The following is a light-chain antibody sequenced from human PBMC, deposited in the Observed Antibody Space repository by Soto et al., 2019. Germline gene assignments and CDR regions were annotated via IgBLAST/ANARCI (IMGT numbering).Light chain of an antibody. CDR1: QSISSY. V-gene: IGKV1-39*01. CDR2: AAS. CDR3: QQSYSTPGGIT. J-gene: IGKJ3*01. Sequence: DIQMTQSPSSLSASVGDRVTITCRASQSISSYLNWYQQKPGKAPKLLIYAASSLQSGVPSRFSGSGAGTDFTLTISSLQPEDFATYYGQQSYSTPGGITFGPGTKVDIK.